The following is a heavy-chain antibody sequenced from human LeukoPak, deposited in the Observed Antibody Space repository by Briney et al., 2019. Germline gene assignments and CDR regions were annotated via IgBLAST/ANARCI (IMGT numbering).Heavy chain of an antibody. J-gene: IGHJ4*02. D-gene: IGHD6-13*01. CDR3: ARLTYSSSLYYFDY. Sequence: SETLSLTCTVSGGSLSNYYWSWIRQPAGKGLEWIGRIYTSGSTNYNPSLKSRVTISVDTSKNQFSLKLSSVTAADAAVYYCARLTYSSSLYYFDYWGQGTLVTVSS. V-gene: IGHV4-4*07. CDR2: IYTSGST. CDR1: GGSLSNYY.